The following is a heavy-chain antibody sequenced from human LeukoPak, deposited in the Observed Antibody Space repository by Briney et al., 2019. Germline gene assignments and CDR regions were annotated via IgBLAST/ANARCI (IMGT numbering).Heavy chain of an antibody. D-gene: IGHD3-22*01. J-gene: IGHJ4*02. Sequence: GASVKVACKASGYTFTGYGISWVRQAPGQGLEWMGWISAYNGNTNYAQKLQGRVTMTTDTSTSTAYMELRSLRSDDTAVYYCARADYYDSSGYSLNDYWGQGTLVTVSS. CDR3: ARADYYDSSGYSLNDY. CDR1: GYTFTGYG. V-gene: IGHV1-18*01. CDR2: ISAYNGNT.